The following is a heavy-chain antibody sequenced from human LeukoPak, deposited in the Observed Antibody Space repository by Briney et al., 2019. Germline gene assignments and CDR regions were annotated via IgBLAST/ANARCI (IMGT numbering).Heavy chain of an antibody. V-gene: IGHV3-23*01. J-gene: IGHJ6*03. CDR3: AKTYLTGHYYSYYMDV. CDR2: ISSSGGST. D-gene: IGHD3-9*01. Sequence: GGSLRLSCAASGFTFSSDAIRWVRQAPGKGREWVSAISSSGGSTYYADSVKVRFTISRDNSKNTLYLQMNSLRAEDTAVYYCAKTYLTGHYYSYYMDVWGKGTTVTVSS. CDR1: GFTFSSDA.